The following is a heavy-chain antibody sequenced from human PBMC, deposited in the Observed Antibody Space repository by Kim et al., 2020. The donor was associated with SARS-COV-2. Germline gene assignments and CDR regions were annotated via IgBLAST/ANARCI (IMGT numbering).Heavy chain of an antibody. CDR2: ISWNSGSI. Sequence: GGSLRLSCAASGFTFDDYAMHWVRQAPGKGLEWVSGISWNSGSIGYADSVKGRFTISRDNAKNSLYLQMNSLRAEDTALYYCAKDPGLAAAGTYFDLWGRGTLVTVSS. J-gene: IGHJ2*01. V-gene: IGHV3-9*01. CDR3: AKDPGLAAAGTYFDL. D-gene: IGHD6-13*01. CDR1: GFTFDDYA.